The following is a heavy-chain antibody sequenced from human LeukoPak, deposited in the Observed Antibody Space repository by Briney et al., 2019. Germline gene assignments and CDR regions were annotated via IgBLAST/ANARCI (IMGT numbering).Heavy chain of an antibody. CDR3: AREGRITIFGVVKAFDI. Sequence: ASVKVSCKASGGTFSSYAISWVRQAPGQGLEWMGGIIPIFGTANYAQKFQGRVTITADKSTSTAYMELSSLRSEDTAVYYCAREGRITIFGVVKAFDIWGQGTMVTVSS. V-gene: IGHV1-69*06. D-gene: IGHD3-3*01. J-gene: IGHJ3*02. CDR1: GGTFSSYA. CDR2: IIPIFGTA.